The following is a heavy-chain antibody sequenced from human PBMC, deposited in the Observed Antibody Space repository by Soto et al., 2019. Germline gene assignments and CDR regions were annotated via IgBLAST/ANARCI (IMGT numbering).Heavy chain of an antibody. Sequence: EVQLVESGGGLVQPGGSLRLSCAASGFTFSTYRMSWVRQTPGKGLEWVANIKQDGSEKYYVDSVKGRFTISRDNDKNSLYMQMNSLRGEDTAVYYCAKGGTAAASGWFDPWGQGTLVTVSS. CDR2: IKQDGSEK. CDR3: AKGGTAAASGWFDP. V-gene: IGHV3-7*05. D-gene: IGHD6-25*01. J-gene: IGHJ5*02. CDR1: GFTFSTYR.